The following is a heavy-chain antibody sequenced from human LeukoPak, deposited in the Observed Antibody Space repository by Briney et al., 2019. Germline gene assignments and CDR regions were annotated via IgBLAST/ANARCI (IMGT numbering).Heavy chain of an antibody. CDR2: ISYDGSNK. CDR1: GFTFGSYA. J-gene: IGHJ6*02. V-gene: IGHV3-30-3*01. CDR3: ARDGRYNYGMDV. Sequence: GGSLRLSCAASGFTFGSYAMHWVRQAPGKGLEWVAVISYDGSNKYYADSVKGRFTISRDNSKNTLYLQMNSLRAEDTAVYYCARDGRYNYGMDVWGQGTTVTVS.